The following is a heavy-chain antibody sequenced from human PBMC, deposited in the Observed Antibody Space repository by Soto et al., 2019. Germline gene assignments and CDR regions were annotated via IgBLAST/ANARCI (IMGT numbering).Heavy chain of an antibody. CDR1: GYTFTSYG. V-gene: IGHV1-18*01. CDR3: ARGSDHLYYYYYYMDV. Sequence: ASVKVSCKASGYTFTSYGISWVRQAPGQGLEWMGWISAYNGNTNYAQKLQGRVTMTTDTSTSTAYMELRSLRSDDTAVYYCARGSDHLYYYYYYMDVWGKGTTVTVSS. J-gene: IGHJ6*03. CDR2: ISAYNGNT.